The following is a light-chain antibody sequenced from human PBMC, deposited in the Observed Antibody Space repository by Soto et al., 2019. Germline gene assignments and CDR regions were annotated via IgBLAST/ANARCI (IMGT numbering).Light chain of an antibody. CDR1: QSISSW. V-gene: IGKV1-5*03. J-gene: IGKJ1*01. CDR3: QQST. CDR2: KAS. Sequence: DIQMTQSPSTLSASVGDRVTITCRASQSISSWLAWYQQQPGKSPKLLIYKASSLESGVPSRFSGSGSVTEFTLTISSLQPDDFATYYCQQSTFGQGTKVEIK.